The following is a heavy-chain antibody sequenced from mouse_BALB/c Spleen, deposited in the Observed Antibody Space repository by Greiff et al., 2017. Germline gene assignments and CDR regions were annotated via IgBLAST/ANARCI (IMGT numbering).Heavy chain of an antibody. CDR2: IRNKANGYTT. V-gene: IGHV7-3*02. J-gene: IGHJ1*01. CDR3: ARDFYGSRGNFDV. D-gene: IGHD1-1*01. Sequence: EVKVVESGGGLVQPGGSLRLSCATSGFTFTDYYMSWVRQPPGKALEWLGFIRNKANGYTTEYSASVKGRFTISRDNSQSILYLQMNTLRAEDSATYYCARDFYGSRGNFDVWGAGTTVTVSS. CDR1: GFTFTDYY.